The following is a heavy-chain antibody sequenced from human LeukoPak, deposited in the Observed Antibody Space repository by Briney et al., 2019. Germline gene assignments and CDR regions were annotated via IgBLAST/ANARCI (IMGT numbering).Heavy chain of an antibody. D-gene: IGHD2/OR15-2a*01. Sequence: ASVKVSCKASGYTFTNYDINWVRQATGQGLEWMGWLDPHSDSSGYAQKFQGRVALTKNTSISTAYLELRRLTSDDTAVYFCARGFFDSTSYWGQGTQVTVPS. J-gene: IGHJ4*02. V-gene: IGHV1-8*01. CDR1: GYTFTNYD. CDR2: LDPHSDSS. CDR3: ARGFFDSTSY.